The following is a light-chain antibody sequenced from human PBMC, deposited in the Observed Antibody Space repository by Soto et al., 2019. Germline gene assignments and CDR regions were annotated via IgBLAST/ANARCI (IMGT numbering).Light chain of an antibody. Sequence: EIVLTQSPATLSLSPVERATLSCRASQSVSGYLAWYQQKPCQAPRLLIYDASNRATCIPARFSGSGSGTEFTLPISNLQSEDFAVYHCQQYDKWRRTFGQGTKV. CDR2: DAS. V-gene: IGKV3-11*01. CDR3: QQYDKWRRT. J-gene: IGKJ1*01. CDR1: QSVSGY.